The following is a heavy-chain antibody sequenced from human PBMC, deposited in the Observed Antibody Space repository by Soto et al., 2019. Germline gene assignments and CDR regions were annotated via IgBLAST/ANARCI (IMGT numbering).Heavy chain of an antibody. Sequence: GGSLRLSCAASGFTFSSYSMNWVRQAPGKGLEWVSSISSSSSYIYYADSVKGRFTISRDNAKNSLYLQMNSLRAEDTAVYYCARSRLDYYYYMDVWGKGTTVTVSS. V-gene: IGHV3-21*01. J-gene: IGHJ6*03. CDR2: ISSSSSYI. CDR3: ARSRLDYYYYMDV. CDR1: GFTFSSYS.